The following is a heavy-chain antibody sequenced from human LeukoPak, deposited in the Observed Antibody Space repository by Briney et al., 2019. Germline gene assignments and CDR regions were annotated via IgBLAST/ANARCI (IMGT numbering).Heavy chain of an antibody. CDR3: ARSPIAVAGIISSYYYYYMDV. J-gene: IGHJ6*03. CDR1: GGTFSSYA. Sequence: ASVKVSCKASGGTFSSYAISWVRQAPGQGLEWMGGIIPIFGTANYAQKFQGRVTITADESTSTAYMELSSLRSEDTAVYYCARSPIAVAGIISSYYYYYMDVWGKGTTVTISS. V-gene: IGHV1-69*13. CDR2: IIPIFGTA. D-gene: IGHD6-19*01.